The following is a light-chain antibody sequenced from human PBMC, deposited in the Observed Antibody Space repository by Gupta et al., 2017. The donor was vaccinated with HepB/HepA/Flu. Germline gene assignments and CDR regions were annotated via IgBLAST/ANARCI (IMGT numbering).Light chain of an antibody. CDR2: WAS. J-gene: IGKJ1*01. CDR3: QQDDASPRT. CDR1: QSVLYTSNNKNY. Sequence: DIVMTQSPDSLAVSLGERATINCRSSQSVLYTSNNKNYLAWYQQKAGQPPKLLIYWASTRESGVPDRFSGRGSGRDFTLTISSLQAEDVAVYYCQQDDASPRTFGQGTKVEVK. V-gene: IGKV4-1*01.